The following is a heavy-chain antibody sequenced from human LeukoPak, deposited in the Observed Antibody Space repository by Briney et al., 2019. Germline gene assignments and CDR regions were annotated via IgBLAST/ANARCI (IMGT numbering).Heavy chain of an antibody. D-gene: IGHD6-13*01. V-gene: IGHV4-39*01. J-gene: IGHJ4*02. Sequence: SETLSLTCTVSGGSISSSSYYWGWIRQPPGKGLEWIGSIFYSGSTYYNPSLKSRVTISVDTSKNQLSLKLSSVTAADTAVYYCASARTSSRSWFTFDYWGQGILVTVSS. CDR3: ASARTSSRSWFTFDY. CDR2: IFYSGST. CDR1: GGSISSSSYY.